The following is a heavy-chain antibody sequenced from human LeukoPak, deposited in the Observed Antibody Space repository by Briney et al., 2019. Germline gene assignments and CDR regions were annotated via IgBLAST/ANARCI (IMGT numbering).Heavy chain of an antibody. V-gene: IGHV4-30-4*02. CDR3: GRYQLPDY. CDR2: IYYSGST. J-gene: IGHJ4*02. D-gene: IGHD2-2*01. CDR1: GGSISSGDYY. Sequence: PSETLSLTCTVSGGSISSGDYYWSWIRQPPGKGLEWIGYIYYSGSTYYNPSLKSRVTISVDTSKNQFSLKLSSVTAADTALYYCGRYQLPDYWGQGTPVTVSS.